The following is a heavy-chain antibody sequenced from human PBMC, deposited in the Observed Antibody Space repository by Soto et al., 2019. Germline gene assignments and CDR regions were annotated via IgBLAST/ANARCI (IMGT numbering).Heavy chain of an antibody. J-gene: IGHJ4*02. CDR1: GFTFSNAW. CDR3: TTGPSSYSSSWYRGGY. V-gene: IGHV3-15*07. D-gene: IGHD6-13*01. CDR2: IKSKTDGGTT. Sequence: EVQLVESGGGLVKPGGSLRLSCAASGFTFSNAWMNWVRQAPGKGLEWVGRIKSKTDGGTTDYAAPVKGRFTISRDDSKNTLYLQMNSLKTEYTAVYYCTTGPSSYSSSWYRGGYWGQGTLVTVSS.